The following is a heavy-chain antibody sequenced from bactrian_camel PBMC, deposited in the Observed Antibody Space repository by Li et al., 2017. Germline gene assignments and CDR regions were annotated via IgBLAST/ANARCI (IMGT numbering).Heavy chain of an antibody. J-gene: IGHJ4*01. Sequence: VQLVESGGGSVQAGGSLRLSCAISGDTSSTYCMGWFRQAPGKERETIASIDSDGTPSYADSVVGRFTISRDNARTTVYLQMNSLKSEDTALYYCTIATMTEHVYEYWGQGTQVTVS. CDR2: IDSDGTP. V-gene: IGHV3S53*01. D-gene: IGHD4*01. CDR3: TIATMTEHVYEY. CDR1: GDTSSTYC.